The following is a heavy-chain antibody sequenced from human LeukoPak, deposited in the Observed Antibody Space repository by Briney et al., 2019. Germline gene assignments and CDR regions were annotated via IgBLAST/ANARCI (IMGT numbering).Heavy chain of an antibody. V-gene: IGHV3-74*01. CDR1: GFTFSGYW. CDR3: ARDHRNKGFDP. J-gene: IGHJ5*02. D-gene: IGHD1/OR15-1a*01. Sequence: GGSLRLSCAASGFTFSGYWMHWARQSPGKGLVWVSCINGDGSDTRYADSVKGRFTISRDNAKNTLYLQMNSLRVEDTAVYYCARDHRNKGFDPWGQGTLVTVSS. CDR2: INGDGSDT.